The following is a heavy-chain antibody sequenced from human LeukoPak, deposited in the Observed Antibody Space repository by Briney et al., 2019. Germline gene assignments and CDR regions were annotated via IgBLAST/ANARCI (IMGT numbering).Heavy chain of an antibody. CDR2: ISGSGGST. CDR1: GFTFNKYG. J-gene: IGHJ4*02. Sequence: PGGSLRLSCAASGFTFNKYGMHWVRQAPGKGLEWVSGISGSGGSTYYADSVKGRFTISRDNSKNTLYLQMNSLRAEDTALYYCAKDYSSGWYNYFDYWGQGTLVTVSS. V-gene: IGHV3-23*01. D-gene: IGHD6-19*01. CDR3: AKDYSSGWYNYFDY.